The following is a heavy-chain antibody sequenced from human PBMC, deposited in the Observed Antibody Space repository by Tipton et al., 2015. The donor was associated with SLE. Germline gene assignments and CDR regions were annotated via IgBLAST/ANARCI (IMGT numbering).Heavy chain of an antibody. CDR3: AGDSYYYDSSGYSYYFDY. CDR2: IYTSGIT. D-gene: IGHD3-22*01. V-gene: IGHV4-4*07. J-gene: IGHJ4*02. CDR1: GGSISSYY. Sequence: TLSLTCTVSGGSISSYYWSWIRQPAGKGLEWIGRIYTSGITNYNPSLKSRVTMSVDTSKNQFSLKLSSVTAADTAVYYCAGDSYYYDSSGYSYYFDYWGQGTLVTVSS.